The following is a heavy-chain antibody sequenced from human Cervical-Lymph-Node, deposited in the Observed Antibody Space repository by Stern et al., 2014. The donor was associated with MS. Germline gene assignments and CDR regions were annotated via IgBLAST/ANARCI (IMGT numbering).Heavy chain of an antibody. V-gene: IGHV1-2*04. D-gene: IGHD3-10*01. CDR2: ITPNSGDP. CDR3: TRGGTVWLRENYSFGY. CDR1: GNTFTGYY. Sequence: VQLVESGAEVKKPGASVKVSCRASGNTFTGYYINWVGQAPGQGLEWMGWITPNSGDPPVAQKFQAWVTMTRDTSIRTAYMELSRLRSDDTAVYYCTRGGTVWLRENYSFGYWGQGTLVTVSS. J-gene: IGHJ4*02.